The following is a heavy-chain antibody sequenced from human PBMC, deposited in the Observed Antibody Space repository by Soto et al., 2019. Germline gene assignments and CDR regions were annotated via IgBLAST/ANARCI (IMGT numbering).Heavy chain of an antibody. CDR2: IYYSGST. D-gene: IGHD1-26*01. Sequence: SETLSLTCTVSGGSISSYYWSWIRQPPGKGLEWIGYIYYSGSTNYNPSLKSRVTISVDTSKNQFSLKLSSVTAADTAVYYCARAVRGATTWWFDPWGQGTLVTVSS. CDR3: ARAVRGATTWWFDP. J-gene: IGHJ5*02. V-gene: IGHV4-59*01. CDR1: GGSISSYY.